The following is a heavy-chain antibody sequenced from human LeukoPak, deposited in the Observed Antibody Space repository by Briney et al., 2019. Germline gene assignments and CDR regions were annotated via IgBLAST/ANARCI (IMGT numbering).Heavy chain of an antibody. J-gene: IGHJ4*02. CDR3: ARDGFYYALDY. D-gene: IGHD3-10*01. Sequence: PGGSLRLSCAASGFTFTNYWMSWVRQAPGKGPEWVANIKQDGSEKCYVDSVKGRFTISRDNAKNSLYLQMNSQRAEDTAVYYCARDGFYYALDYWGQGTLVTVSS. CDR1: GFTFTNYW. CDR2: IKQDGSEK. V-gene: IGHV3-7*01.